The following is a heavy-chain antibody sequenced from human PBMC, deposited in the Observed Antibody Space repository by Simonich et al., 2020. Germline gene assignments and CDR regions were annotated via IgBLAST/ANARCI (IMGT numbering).Heavy chain of an antibody. V-gene: IGHV3-7*01. CDR3: ARDGLGTAYYYYMDV. J-gene: IGHJ6*03. CDR1: GFTFSSYG. Sequence: EVQLVESGGGLVQPGGSLRLSCATSGFTFSSYGRSWVRQAPGKGLEWVANIKKDGSEKYDLDSVKGRFTTSRDNAKNSLYMQMNRLRAEDTAVYYCARDGLGTAYYYYMDVWGKGTTVTVSS. CDR2: IKKDGSEK. D-gene: IGHD7-27*01.